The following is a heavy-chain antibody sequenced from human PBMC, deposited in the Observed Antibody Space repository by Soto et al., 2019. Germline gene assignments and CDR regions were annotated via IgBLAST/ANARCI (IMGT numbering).Heavy chain of an antibody. CDR3: ARNYDSSGIGRPFSI. J-gene: IGHJ4*02. V-gene: IGHV3-33*01. Sequence: GGSLRLSCAASGFTFSSYGMHWVRQAPGKGLEWVAVIWYDGSNKYYADSVKGRFTISRDNSKNTLYLQMNSLRAEDTAVYYCARNYDSSGIGRPFSIWGQGTLVTVSS. CDR1: GFTFSSYG. CDR2: IWYDGSNK. D-gene: IGHD3-22*01.